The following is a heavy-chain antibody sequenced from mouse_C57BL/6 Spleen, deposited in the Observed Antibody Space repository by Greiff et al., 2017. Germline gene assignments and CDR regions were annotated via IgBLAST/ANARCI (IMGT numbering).Heavy chain of an antibody. CDR2: IDPANGNI. D-gene: IGHD2-13*01. CDR1: GFNIKNTY. CDR3: ASSGETYGVRPFDY. V-gene: IGHV14-3*01. Sequence: VQLKESVAELVRPGASVKLSCTASGFNIKNTYMHWVQQRPEQGLEWIGRIDPANGNIKYAPKFQGKATITTDTSSNTAYLQLSSLTSEDTAIYYCASSGETYGVRPFDYWGQGTTLTVSS. J-gene: IGHJ2*01.